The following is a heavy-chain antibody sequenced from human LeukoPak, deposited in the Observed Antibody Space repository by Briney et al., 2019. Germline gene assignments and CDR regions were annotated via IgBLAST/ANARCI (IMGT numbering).Heavy chain of an antibody. CDR3: ARHEEEDGYNAKTFDS. J-gene: IGHJ4*02. Sequence: SETLSVTCTDSGVAISSSNNFWGWIRQPPGKGLEWIGSIHYSGTTYYIPSLKSRVTMSVDTSKNQFSLKLSSVTAADTAVYYCARHEEEDGYNAKTFDSWGQGTLVTGSS. D-gene: IGHD5-24*01. CDR1: GVAISSSNNF. CDR2: IHYSGTT. V-gene: IGHV4-39*01.